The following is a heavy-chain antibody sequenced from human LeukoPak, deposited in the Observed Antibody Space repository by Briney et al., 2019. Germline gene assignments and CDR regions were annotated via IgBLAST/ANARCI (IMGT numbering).Heavy chain of an antibody. CDR2: ISYDGSSE. V-gene: IGHV3-30*04. CDR3: ARKGGSRFLGRYKYYGLDV. J-gene: IGHJ6*02. CDR1: GFTLGDYA. D-gene: IGHD3-3*01. Sequence: GGSLRLSCTTSGFTLGDYAMSWVRQAPGKGLEWVALISYDGSSEYYADSVKGRFTISRDNSKNTLYLQMNSLRVEDTAVYYCARKGGSRFLGRYKYYGLDVWGQGTTVTVS.